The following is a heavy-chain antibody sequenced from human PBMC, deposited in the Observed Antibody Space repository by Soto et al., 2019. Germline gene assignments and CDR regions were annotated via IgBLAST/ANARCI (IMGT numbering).Heavy chain of an antibody. CDR1: GFTFTRYS. Sequence: GGSLRLSCAASGFTFTRYSMNWVRQAPGKGLEWVSSISSTTNYIYYGDSMKGRFTISRDNAKNSLYLEMNSLRAEDTAVYYCARESEDLTSNFGYWGQGTLVTVSS. V-gene: IGHV3-21*06. CDR3: ARESEDLTSNFGY. J-gene: IGHJ4*02. CDR2: ISSTTNYI.